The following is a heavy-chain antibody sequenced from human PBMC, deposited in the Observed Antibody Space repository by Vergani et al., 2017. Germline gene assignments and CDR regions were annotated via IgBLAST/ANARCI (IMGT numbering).Heavy chain of an antibody. V-gene: IGHV3-23*01. J-gene: IGHJ5*02. CDR1: GFTFSSYA. Sequence: EVQLLESGGGLVQPGGSLRLSCAASGFTFSSYAMSWVRQAPGKGLEWVSAISGSGGSTYYADSEKGRFTISRDNSKNTLYLQMNSLRAEDTAVYYCAKDPQLLYSSGVHWFDPWGQGTLVTVSS. CDR2: ISGSGGST. D-gene: IGHD6-19*01. CDR3: AKDPQLLYSSGVHWFDP.